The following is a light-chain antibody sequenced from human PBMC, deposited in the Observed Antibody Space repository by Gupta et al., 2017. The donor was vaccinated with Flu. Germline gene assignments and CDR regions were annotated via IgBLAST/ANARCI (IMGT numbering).Light chain of an antibody. CDR3: QQYSEWPPIT. Sequence: EIVMSQFPVTLSVSPGEGATLSCRASQSVGNNLAWYQQKPGQAPSLLIYNSDTRATGIPARFRGSGSGTDFTLTISSLQSEDFAVYYCQQYSEWPPITFGPGTKVDIK. CDR2: NSD. V-gene: IGKV3D-15*01. CDR1: QSVGNN. J-gene: IGKJ3*01.